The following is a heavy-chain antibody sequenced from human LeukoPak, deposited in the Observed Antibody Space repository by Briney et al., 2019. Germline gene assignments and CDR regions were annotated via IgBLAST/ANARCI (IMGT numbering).Heavy chain of an antibody. J-gene: IGHJ4*02. D-gene: IGHD2-15*01. Sequence: GGSLRLSCAASGFTFGSYAMYWVRQAPGKGLEWVSDIFGSGGSAHYADSVKGRFTISRDNSKNTVYLQMDSLRAEDTATYYCAKTATGYSSGRYPAWPIDFWGQGTLVTVSS. CDR1: GFTFGSYA. CDR2: IFGSGGSA. CDR3: AKTATGYSSGRYPAWPIDF. V-gene: IGHV3-23*01.